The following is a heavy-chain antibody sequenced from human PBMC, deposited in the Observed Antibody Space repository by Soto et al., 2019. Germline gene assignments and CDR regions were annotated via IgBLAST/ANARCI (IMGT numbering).Heavy chain of an antibody. D-gene: IGHD6-13*01. CDR3: ARELGHQLVDY. J-gene: IGHJ4*02. Sequence: QVQLVQSGAEVKKPGASVKVSCKASGYTFNSYGISWVRQAPGQGLEWMGWINAYNGNTNYAQKLQGRVTMTTDTSTSTANMELMSLRSDDTAVYYCARELGHQLVDYWGQGTLVTVSS. CDR1: GYTFNSYG. V-gene: IGHV1-18*01. CDR2: INAYNGNT.